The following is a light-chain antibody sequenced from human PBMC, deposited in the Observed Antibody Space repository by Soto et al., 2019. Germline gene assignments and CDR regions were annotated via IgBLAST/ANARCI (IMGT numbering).Light chain of an antibody. CDR1: QSVRSN. J-gene: IGKJ1*01. V-gene: IGKV3-15*01. CDR3: QHYYNWRPWT. CDR2: GAS. Sequence: EIVMTQSAATQSASPGERATLSCRASQSVRSNLAWYQRKPGQANRLLIYGASTRATGIPARFSGSGSGTEFTLTISTLQSEDFAVYYCQHYYNWRPWTFGQGTKVEIK.